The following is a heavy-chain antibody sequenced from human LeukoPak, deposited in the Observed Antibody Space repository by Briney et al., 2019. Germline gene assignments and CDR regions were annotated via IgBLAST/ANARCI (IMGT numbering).Heavy chain of an antibody. D-gene: IGHD2-2*01. CDR1: GFTFSTYA. Sequence: GGSLRLSCAATGFTFSTYAMSWVRQAPGQGLEWVSLISGSGITTYYADSVQGRFTISRDTSNNTLYLQMNSLRAEDTAVYYCAKMGYCSSSGCYVAPYLDWGQGTRVTVSS. J-gene: IGHJ1*01. V-gene: IGHV3-23*01. CDR3: AKMGYCSSSGCYVAPYLD. CDR2: ISGSGITT.